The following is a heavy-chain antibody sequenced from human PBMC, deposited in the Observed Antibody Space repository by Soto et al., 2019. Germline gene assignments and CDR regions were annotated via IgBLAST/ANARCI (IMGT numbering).Heavy chain of an antibody. CDR1: GCTVSSYD. V-gene: IGHV3-23*01. D-gene: IGHD2-15*01. CDR3: AKGDCSGGRCYRGFDY. J-gene: IGHJ4*02. Sequence: EVQVLESGGGLVQPGGSLRLSCAASGCTVSSYDMNWVRQAPGKGLEWVSGVSASGRITSYADSAKGRFTISRDNAKNTVFLQMTGLRAEDTAVYFCAKGDCSGGRCYRGFDYWGQGTLVTVSS. CDR2: VSASGRIT.